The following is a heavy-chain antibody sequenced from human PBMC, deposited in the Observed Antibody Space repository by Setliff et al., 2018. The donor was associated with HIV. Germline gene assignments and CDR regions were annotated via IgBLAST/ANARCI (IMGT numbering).Heavy chain of an antibody. V-gene: IGHV3-48*04. J-gene: IGHJ4*02. CDR2: ISRGSTR. CDR1: GFTFWSHS. Sequence: PGGSLRLSCAASGFTFWSHSMLWVRQAPGKGLQWVAYISRGSTRYYAVSVKGRFTISRDNAKNSLYLQMNSLRAEDTAVYYCAREEISYYFDYWGQGTLVTVSS. CDR3: AREEISYYFDY.